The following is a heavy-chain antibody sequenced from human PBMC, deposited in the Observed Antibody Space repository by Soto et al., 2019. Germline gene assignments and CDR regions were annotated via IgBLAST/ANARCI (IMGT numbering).Heavy chain of an antibody. J-gene: IGHJ4*02. CDR1: GGTFSSYA. CDR2: IIPIFGTA. D-gene: IGHD4-17*01. Sequence: QVQLVQSGAEVKKPGSSVKVSCKASGGTFSSYAISWVRQAPGQGLEWMGGIIPIFGTANYAQKFQGRVTITADESTGTAYMELSSLRSEDTAEYYCARGINDYGDSVYFDYWGQGTLVTVSS. V-gene: IGHV1-69*01. CDR3: ARGINDYGDSVYFDY.